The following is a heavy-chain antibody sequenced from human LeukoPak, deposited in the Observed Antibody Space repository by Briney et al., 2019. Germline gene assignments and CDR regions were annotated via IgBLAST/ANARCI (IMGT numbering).Heavy chain of an antibody. J-gene: IGHJ4*02. V-gene: IGHV1-18*01. D-gene: IGHD6-13*01. CDR1: GHTFTSYG. Sequence: ASVKVSCKASGHTFTSYGISWVRQAPGQGLEWMGWISNYNGNTNYAQKVQGRVTLTTDTSTSTAYMELRSLRSDDTAVYYCARDLGGSSWRYFDYWGQGTLVTVSS. CDR2: ISNYNGNT. CDR3: ARDLGGSSWRYFDY.